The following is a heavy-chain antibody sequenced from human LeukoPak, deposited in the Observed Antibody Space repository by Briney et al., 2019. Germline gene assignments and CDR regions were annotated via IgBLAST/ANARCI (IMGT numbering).Heavy chain of an antibody. CDR3: ARDSCSSTSCSPYYYYSMDV. V-gene: IGHV3-33*01. CDR1: GFTFSSYG. D-gene: IGHD2-2*01. J-gene: IGHJ6*02. Sequence: PGGSLRLSCAASGFTFSSYGMHWVRQAPGKGLEWVAVIWYDGSNKYYADSVKGRFTISRDNSKNTLYLQMNSLRAEDTAVYYCARDSCSSTSCSPYYYYSMDVWGQGTTVTVSS. CDR2: IWYDGSNK.